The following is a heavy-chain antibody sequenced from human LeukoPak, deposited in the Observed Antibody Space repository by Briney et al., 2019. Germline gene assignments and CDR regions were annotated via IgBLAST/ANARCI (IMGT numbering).Heavy chain of an antibody. V-gene: IGHV3-23*01. CDR1: GFTFSSYA. J-gene: IGHJ4*02. Sequence: GGSLSLSCAASGFTFSSYAMSWVRQAPGKGLEWVSAISCSGGSTYYAASMKRRFTISGANSKNTLYLQMNSLRAEDAAVYYGAKGLARKGYNTDWGQGTLVTVSS. CDR3: AKGLARKGYNTD. D-gene: IGHD3-16*01. CDR2: ISCSGGST.